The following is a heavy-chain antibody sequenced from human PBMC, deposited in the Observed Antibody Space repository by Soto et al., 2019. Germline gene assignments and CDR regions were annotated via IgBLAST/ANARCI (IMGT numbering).Heavy chain of an antibody. CDR2: VSSDGNNK. D-gene: IGHD2-2*01. CDR1: GFRFSSYG. J-gene: IGHJ5*02. V-gene: IGHV3-30*18. Sequence: QEHLVESGGGVVQAGTTLRLSCAASGFRFSSYGMHWVRQAPGKGLEWVAFVSSDGNNKYYADSVKGRFTISRDNSKSTMFLQVDSLRVDDTAIYYRAKDRVIQLLPIWPDPWGQGTLVTVSS. CDR3: AKDRVIQLLPIWPDP.